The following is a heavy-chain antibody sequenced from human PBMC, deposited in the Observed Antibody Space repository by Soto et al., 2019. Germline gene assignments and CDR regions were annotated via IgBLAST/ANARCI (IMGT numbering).Heavy chain of an antibody. CDR3: ARGLSRYAFWSGYYEAHNWFVP. CDR2: INHSGST. CDR1: GGSFSGYY. D-gene: IGHD3-3*01. J-gene: IGHJ5*02. V-gene: IGHV4-34*01. Sequence: SETLSLTCAVYGGSFSGYYWSWIRQPPGKGLEWIGEINHSGSTNYNPSLKSRVTISVDTSKNQFSLKLSSVTAADTAVYYCARGLSRYAFWSGYYEAHNWFVPRGQGTLVSVSA.